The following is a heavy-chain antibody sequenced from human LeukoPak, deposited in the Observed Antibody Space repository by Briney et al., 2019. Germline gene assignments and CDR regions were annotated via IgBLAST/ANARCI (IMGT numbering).Heavy chain of an antibody. V-gene: IGHV3-43*02. J-gene: IGHJ4*02. Sequence: GGSLRLSCAASGFTFDDYAMHWVRQAPEKGLEWVSLISGDGDSTYYADSIKGRFTISRDNSKNSLYLQINSLRSEDTALYYCAKDIRERGYAAFWGQGTLVIVSS. CDR3: AKDIRERGYAAF. D-gene: IGHD3-22*01. CDR1: GFTFDDYA. CDR2: ISGDGDST.